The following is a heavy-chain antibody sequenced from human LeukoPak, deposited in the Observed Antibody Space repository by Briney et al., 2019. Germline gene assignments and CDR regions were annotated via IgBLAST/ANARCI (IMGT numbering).Heavy chain of an antibody. CDR3: VLLSLTPG. Sequence: GGSLRLSCAASGFSFSTYWMHWVRQAPGKGLVWVSRISSDGINTNYADSVKGRFTISRDNAKNTLYVQMNSLRPEDTAVYYCVLLSLTPGWGQGTLVTVSS. D-gene: IGHD3-10*01. V-gene: IGHV3-74*01. CDR2: ISSDGINT. CDR1: GFSFSTYW. J-gene: IGHJ4*02.